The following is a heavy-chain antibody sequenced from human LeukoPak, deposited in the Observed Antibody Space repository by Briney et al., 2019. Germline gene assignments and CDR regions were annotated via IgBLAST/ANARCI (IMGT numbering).Heavy chain of an antibody. V-gene: IGHV3-48*01. D-gene: IGHD5-24*01. Sequence: PGGSLRLSCAASGFTFDYFAMSWVRQTPGKGLEWIAYISRISTAIQYADSVKGRFTISRDNGENSLFLQMNSLRVEDTALYYCARDGYNWAHLWGQGTLVTVSS. CDR1: GFTFDYFA. CDR2: ISRISTAI. J-gene: IGHJ5*02. CDR3: ARDGYNWAHL.